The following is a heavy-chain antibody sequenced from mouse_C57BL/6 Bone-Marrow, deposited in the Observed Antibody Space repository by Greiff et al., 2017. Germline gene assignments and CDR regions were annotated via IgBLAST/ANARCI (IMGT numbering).Heavy chain of an antibody. V-gene: IGHV1-75*01. CDR3: ARVYFYGSRDY. D-gene: IGHD1-1*01. CDR2: IFPGSGST. J-gene: IGHJ2*01. CDR1: GFTFTDYY. Sequence: QVQLQQSGPVLVKPGASVKISCQASGFTFTDYYINWVQQRPGQGLEWIGWIFPGSGSTYYNEKFKGKATFTVGKSSSTAYMLLSSLTSEDSAVYFCARVYFYGSRDYWGQGTTLAVSS.